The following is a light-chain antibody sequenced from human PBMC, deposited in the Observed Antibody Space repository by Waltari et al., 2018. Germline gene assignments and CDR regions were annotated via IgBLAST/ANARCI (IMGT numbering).Light chain of an antibody. Sequence: QPVLTQSSSTSASLGSSVKLTCTLDSGHSTYILAWHQQQAGKAPRYLMKLEDSGNYNKGSGVPDRLSGSSSGADRYLAIFNLQSEDEADYYCETWDSNTRVFGGGTKLTVL. V-gene: IGLV4-60*03. CDR3: ETWDSNTRV. J-gene: IGLJ3*02. CDR2: LEDSGNY. CDR1: SGHSTYI.